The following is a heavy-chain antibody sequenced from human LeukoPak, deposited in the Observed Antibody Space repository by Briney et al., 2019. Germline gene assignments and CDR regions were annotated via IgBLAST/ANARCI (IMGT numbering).Heavy chain of an antibody. CDR1: GFTFNSYG. CDR2: ISYDGYNK. D-gene: IGHD3-10*01. V-gene: IGHV3-30*18. Sequence: GRSLRLSCAASGFTFNSYGMHWVRQAPGKGLEWVAVISYDGYNKYYADSVKGRFTISRDNSKNTLYLQMNSLRAEDTALYYCAKDFLERAYGSVSYPTSWGQGTLVTVSS. J-gene: IGHJ4*02. CDR3: AKDFLERAYGSVSYPTS.